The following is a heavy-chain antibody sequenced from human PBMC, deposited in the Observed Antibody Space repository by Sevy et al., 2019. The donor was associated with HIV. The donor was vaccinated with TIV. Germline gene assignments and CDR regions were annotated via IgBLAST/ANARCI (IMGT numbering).Heavy chain of an antibody. Sequence: SETLSLTCTVSCGSISSYYWSWIRQPPGKGLEWIGYIYYSGSTNYNPSLKSRFTISVDTSKNQFSLKLSSVTAADTAVYYCARVDPSWYSSGGPYYFDYWGQGTLVTVSS. D-gene: IGHD6-19*01. CDR1: CGSISSYY. J-gene: IGHJ4*02. CDR3: ARVDPSWYSSGGPYYFDY. CDR2: IYYSGST. V-gene: IGHV4-59*01.